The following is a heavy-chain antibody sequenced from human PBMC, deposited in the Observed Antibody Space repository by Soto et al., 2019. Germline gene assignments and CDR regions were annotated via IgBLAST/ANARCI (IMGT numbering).Heavy chain of an antibody. CDR1: GGTFSSYT. J-gene: IGHJ5*02. V-gene: IGHV1-69*02. D-gene: IGHD2-15*01. CDR2: IIPILGIA. Sequence: QVQLVQSGAEVKKPGSSVKVSCKAAGGTFSSYTISWVRQAPGQGLEWMGRIIPILGIANYAQKFRGRVTITADKYTSTAYMELSSLRSEDAAVYYCARRYCSGGRCYPSGWFDPWGQGTLVTVSS. CDR3: ARRYCSGGRCYPSGWFDP.